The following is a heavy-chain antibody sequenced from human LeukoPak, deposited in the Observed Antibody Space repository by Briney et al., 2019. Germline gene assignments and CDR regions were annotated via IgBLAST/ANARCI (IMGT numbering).Heavy chain of an antibody. D-gene: IGHD2-2*01. CDR3: AKVFYQLLPRWYYFDY. V-gene: IGHV3-23*01. Sequence: GGSLRLSCVASGFTFSSYAMSWVRQAPGKGLEWVSAISGSGGSTYYADSVKGRFTISRDNSKNTLYLQMNSLRAEDTAVYYCAKVFYQLLPRWYYFDYWGQGTLVTVSS. CDR1: GFTFSSYA. J-gene: IGHJ4*02. CDR2: ISGSGGST.